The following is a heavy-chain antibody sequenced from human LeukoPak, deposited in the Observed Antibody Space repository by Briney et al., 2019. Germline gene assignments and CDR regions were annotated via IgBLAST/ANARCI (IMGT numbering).Heavy chain of an antibody. CDR2: INPISGGT. CDR1: GYTFTGYY. D-gene: IGHD6-19*01. J-gene: IGHJ2*01. CDR3: ARDGTGYSSGWYYWYFDL. Sequence: ASVKVSCKASGYTFTGYYMHWVRQAPGQGLEWMGWINPISGGTKFAQKFQGRVTLTRDTSISTAYMELSRLRSDDTAVYYCARDGTGYSSGWYYWYFDLWGRGTLVTVSS. V-gene: IGHV1-2*02.